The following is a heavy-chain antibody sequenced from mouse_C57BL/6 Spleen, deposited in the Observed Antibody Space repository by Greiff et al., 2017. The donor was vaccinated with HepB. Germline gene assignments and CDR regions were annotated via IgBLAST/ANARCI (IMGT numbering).Heavy chain of an antibody. Sequence: QVQLQQPGPELVKPGASVKLSCKASGYTFTSYWMHWVKQRPGQGLEWIGNINPSNGGTNYNEKFKSKATLTVDKSSSTAYMQLSSLTSEDSAVYYCARQLRLRGYYFDYWGQGTTLTVSS. V-gene: IGHV1-53*01. CDR1: GYTFTSYW. D-gene: IGHD3-2*02. CDR3: ARQLRLRGYYFDY. J-gene: IGHJ2*01. CDR2: INPSNGGT.